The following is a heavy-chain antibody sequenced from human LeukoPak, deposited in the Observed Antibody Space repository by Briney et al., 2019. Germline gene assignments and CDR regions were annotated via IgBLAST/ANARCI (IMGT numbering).Heavy chain of an antibody. CDR1: GFTFSSYA. Sequence: PGGSLRLSCAASGFTFSSYAMSWVSQAPGEGLEWVSSISGDSTYIYYADSVKGRFTISRDNAKNSLYLQMNSLRAEDTAVYYCAKLFSGDSYYFDYWGQGTLVTVSS. D-gene: IGHD4-17*01. CDR3: AKLFSGDSYYFDY. CDR2: ISGDSTYI. J-gene: IGHJ4*02. V-gene: IGHV3-21*01.